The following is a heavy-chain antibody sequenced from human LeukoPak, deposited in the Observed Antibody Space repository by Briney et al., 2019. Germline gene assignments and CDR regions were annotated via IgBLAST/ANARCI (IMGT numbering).Heavy chain of an antibody. CDR3: ARGRRYSSSWYGYDY. J-gene: IGHJ4*02. CDR1: GGSISSYY. V-gene: IGHV4-4*07. D-gene: IGHD6-13*01. CDR2: IYTSGST. Sequence: PSETLCLTCTVSGGSISSYYWSWIRQPAGKGLEWIGRIYTSGSTNYNPSLKSRVTMSVDTSKNQFSLKLSSVTAADTAVYYCARGRRYSSSWYGYDYWGQGTLVTVSS.